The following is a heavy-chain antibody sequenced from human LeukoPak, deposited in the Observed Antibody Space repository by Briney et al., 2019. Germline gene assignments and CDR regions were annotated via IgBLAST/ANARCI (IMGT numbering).Heavy chain of an antibody. CDR3: ARGYYDSSGYIGFDP. D-gene: IGHD3-22*01. J-gene: IGHJ5*02. Sequence: SETLSLTCAVYGGSFSGYYWSWIRQPPGKGLEWIGEINHSGSTNYNPSLKSRVTISVDTSKNQFSLQLNSVTPEDTAVYYCARGYYDSSGYIGFDPWGQGTLVTVSS. CDR1: GGSFSGYY. V-gene: IGHV4-34*01. CDR2: INHSGST.